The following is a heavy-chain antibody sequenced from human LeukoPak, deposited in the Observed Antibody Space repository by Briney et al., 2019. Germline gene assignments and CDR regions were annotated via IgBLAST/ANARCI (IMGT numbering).Heavy chain of an antibody. J-gene: IGHJ4*02. V-gene: IGHV4-34*01. CDR3: ARSRRSSSWQEKTPNYFDY. CDR2: INHSGST. Sequence: SETLSLTCAVYGGSFSGYYWSWIRQPPGKGLEWIGEINHSGSTNYNPSLKSRVTIPVATSKNQFSLKLSSVTAADTAVYYRARSRRSSSWQEKTPNYFDYWGQGTLVTVSS. D-gene: IGHD6-13*01. CDR1: GGSFSGYY.